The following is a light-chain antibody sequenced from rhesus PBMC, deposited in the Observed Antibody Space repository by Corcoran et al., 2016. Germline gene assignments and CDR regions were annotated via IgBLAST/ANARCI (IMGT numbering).Light chain of an antibody. CDR2: KAS. Sequence: DIQMTQSPSSPSASVGDTVTITCRASQGISSWLAWYQQNQGKAPKVLIYKASRLQSGVPSRFSGGGSGTDFALTISSLQSEDFATYYCQPYSSRPFTFGPGTKLDIK. V-gene: IGKV1-22*01. CDR1: QGISSW. J-gene: IGKJ3*01. CDR3: QPYSSRPFT.